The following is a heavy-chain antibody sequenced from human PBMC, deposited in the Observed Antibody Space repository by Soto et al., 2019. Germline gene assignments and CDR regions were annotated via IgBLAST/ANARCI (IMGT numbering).Heavy chain of an antibody. CDR1: GGSISNSTYY. D-gene: IGHD5-18*01. Sequence: SETLSLTCTVSGGSISNSTYYWGWIRQPPGKGPEWIGSIYYSGSTYYNPSLKSRVTISVDTSKNQFSLKLSSVTAADTAVYYCARHPPYVDTAMVMSWYFDLWGRGTLVTVSS. V-gene: IGHV4-39*01. CDR3: ARHPPYVDTAMVMSWYFDL. J-gene: IGHJ2*01. CDR2: IYYSGST.